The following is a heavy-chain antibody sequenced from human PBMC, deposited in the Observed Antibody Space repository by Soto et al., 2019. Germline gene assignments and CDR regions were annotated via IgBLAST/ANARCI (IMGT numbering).Heavy chain of an antibody. J-gene: IGHJ5*02. CDR2: IKSKTDGGTT. V-gene: IGHV3-15*01. CDR1: GLTFSNAW. Sequence: EGSLRLSCAASGLTFSNAWMSWVRQAPGKGLEWVGRIKSKTDGGTTDYAAPVKGRFTISRDDSKNTLYLQMNSLKTEDTAVYYCTSQRYCSGGSCYQGGWFDPWGQGTLVTVSS. D-gene: IGHD2-15*01. CDR3: TSQRYCSGGSCYQGGWFDP.